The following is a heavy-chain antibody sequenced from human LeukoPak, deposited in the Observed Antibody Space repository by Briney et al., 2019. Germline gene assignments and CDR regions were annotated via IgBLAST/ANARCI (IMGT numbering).Heavy chain of an antibody. CDR2: IYYSGST. CDR3: ARGARAGYNLEPFDY. V-gene: IGHV4-59*08. J-gene: IGHJ4*02. CDR1: GGSMSSYY. Sequence: SETLSLTCTVSGGSMSSYYWSWIRQPPGKGLEWIGYIYYSGSTKYNPSLKSRVTISVDMSKNQFSLKLSSVTAADTAVYCARGARAGYNLEPFDYWGQGTLVTVSS. D-gene: IGHD5-24*01.